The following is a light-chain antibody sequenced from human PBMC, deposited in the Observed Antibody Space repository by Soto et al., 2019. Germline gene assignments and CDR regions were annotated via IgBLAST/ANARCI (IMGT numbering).Light chain of an antibody. CDR2: XNS. J-gene: IGLJ1*01. CDR1: SSNIGAGYD. V-gene: IGLV1-40*01. Sequence: QSVLTQPPSVSGAPGQRVTISCTGSSSNIGAGYDVHWYQQLPGTAPKLLIYXNSNRPSGVPDRFSGSKSGTSASLAITGLQAEDEADYYCQSYDSSLSDLYVFGTGTKLTVL. CDR3: QSYDSSLSDLYV.